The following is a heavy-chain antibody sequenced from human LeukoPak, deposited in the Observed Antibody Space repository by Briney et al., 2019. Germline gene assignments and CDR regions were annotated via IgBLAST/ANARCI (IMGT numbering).Heavy chain of an antibody. D-gene: IGHD3-22*01. V-gene: IGHV3-23*01. CDR2: FDGNGPNT. CDR1: GFTFSSFA. Sequence: GGSLRLSCAASGFTFSSFAMTWVRQAPGKGLEWVSGFDGNGPNTYYADSVKGRFTISRDNSKNTLYLQMNSLRAEDTAVYYCAKKWDSSGPFDYWGQGTLVTVSS. CDR3: AKKWDSSGPFDY. J-gene: IGHJ4*02.